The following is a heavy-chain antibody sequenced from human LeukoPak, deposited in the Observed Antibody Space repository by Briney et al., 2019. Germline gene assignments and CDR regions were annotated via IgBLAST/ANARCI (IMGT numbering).Heavy chain of an antibody. CDR1: GGSFSGYY. Sequence: KPSETLSLTCAVYGGSFSGYYWSWIRQPPGKGLEWIGEINHSGSTNYNPSLKSRVTISVDTSKNQFSLKLSSVTAADTAVYYRARFRLYSSTSCSLDYWGQGTLVTVSS. V-gene: IGHV4-34*01. CDR3: ARFRLYSSTSCSLDY. J-gene: IGHJ4*02. D-gene: IGHD2-2*01. CDR2: INHSGST.